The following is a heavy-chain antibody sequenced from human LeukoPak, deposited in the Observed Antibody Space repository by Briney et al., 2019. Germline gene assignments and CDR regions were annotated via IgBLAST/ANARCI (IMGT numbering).Heavy chain of an antibody. V-gene: IGHV3-30-3*01. CDR3: ARKDDYRYYFDY. CDR1: GFTFSSYA. Sequence: GGSLRLSCAASGFTFSSYAMHWVRQAPGKGLEWVAVISYDGSNKYYADSVKGRFTISRDNSKNTLYLQMNSLRAEDTAVYYCARKDDYRYYFDYWGQGTLVTVSS. CDR2: ISYDGSNK. D-gene: IGHD4-11*01. J-gene: IGHJ4*02.